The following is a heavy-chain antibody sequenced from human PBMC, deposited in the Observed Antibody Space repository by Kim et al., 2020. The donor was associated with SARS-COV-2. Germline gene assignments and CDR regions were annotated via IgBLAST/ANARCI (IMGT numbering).Heavy chain of an antibody. D-gene: IGHD2-2*01. J-gene: IGHJ4*02. V-gene: IGHV3-21*01. Sequence: GGSLRLSCAASGFTFSSYSMNWVRQAPGKGLEWVSSISSSSSYIYYADSVKGRFTISRDNAKNSLYLQMNSLRAEDTAVYYCARDPENCSSTSCYGLFDYWGQGTLVTVSS. CDR3: ARDPENCSSTSCYGLFDY. CDR1: GFTFSSYS. CDR2: ISSSSSYI.